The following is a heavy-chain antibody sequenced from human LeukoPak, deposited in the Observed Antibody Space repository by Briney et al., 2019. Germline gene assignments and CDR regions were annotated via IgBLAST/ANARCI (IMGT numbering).Heavy chain of an antibody. CDR3: ARDKSGTLGDYDAFDI. V-gene: IGHV3-48*04. J-gene: IGHJ3*02. D-gene: IGHD4-17*01. Sequence: GGSQTLSCAASGFTFSPYSMKWVPQARGKGREWVSYIRGSGSPIYVADSVKGRFTISRDNAKNSLFLQMNSLRAEDTAVYYCARDKSGTLGDYDAFDIWGQGTMVTVSS. CDR2: IRGSGSPI. CDR1: GFTFSPYS.